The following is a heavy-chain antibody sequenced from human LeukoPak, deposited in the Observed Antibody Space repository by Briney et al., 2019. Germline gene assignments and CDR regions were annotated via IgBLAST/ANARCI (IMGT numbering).Heavy chain of an antibody. CDR1: GFTFSNAW. Sequence: GGSLRLSCAASGFTFSNAWMSWVRQAPGKGLEWVANINQDGSEKYYVDSVRGRFTISRDNAKNSLYLQMNSLRGEDTAVYYCARNAPFDYWGQGTLVTVSS. CDR3: ARNAPFDY. CDR2: INQDGSEK. V-gene: IGHV3-7*01. J-gene: IGHJ4*02.